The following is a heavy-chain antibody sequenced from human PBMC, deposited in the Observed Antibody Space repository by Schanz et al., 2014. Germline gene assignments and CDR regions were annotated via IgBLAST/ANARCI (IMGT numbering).Heavy chain of an antibody. Sequence: QVQLVESGGGVVQPGRSLRLSCAASGFTFSKYGMHWVRQAPGKGLEWVAVIWYDGSNKDYADSVKGRFTISRDNAKNSLYLQMNSLRAEDTALYYCAKDMEGYCDTMTCPIPAFDIWGQGTMVTVSS. CDR3: AKDMEGYCDTMTCPIPAFDI. D-gene: IGHD2-15*01. J-gene: IGHJ3*02. CDR1: GFTFSKYG. CDR2: IWYDGSNK. V-gene: IGHV3-33*03.